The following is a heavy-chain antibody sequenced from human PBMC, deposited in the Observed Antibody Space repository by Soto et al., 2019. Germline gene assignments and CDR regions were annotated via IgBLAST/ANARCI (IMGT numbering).Heavy chain of an antibody. CDR2: ISTNSGNT. CDR3: ARTYNWNSEGFDH. CDR1: GYPFVTYA. D-gene: IGHD1-7*01. V-gene: IGHV1-18*04. Sequence: ASVKVSCKASGYPFVTYAITWVRQAPGQGLEWVGWISTNSGNTYYAQNFQGRVTLTTDTSTTTAYMELMSLTSDDTAIYYCARTYNWNSEGFDHWGQGTLVTVSS. J-gene: IGHJ4*02.